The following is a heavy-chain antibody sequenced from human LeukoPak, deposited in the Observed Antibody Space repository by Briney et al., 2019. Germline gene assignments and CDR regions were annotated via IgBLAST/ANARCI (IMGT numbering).Heavy chain of an antibody. CDR2: INHSGST. D-gene: IGHD3-16*01. CDR3: AGEGGDTEGGLDY. Sequence: PSETLSLTCAVYGGSFSGYYWSWIRQPPGKGLEWIGEINHSGSTNYNPSLKSRVTISVDTSKNQFSLKLSSVTAADTAVYYCAGEGGDTEGGLDYGGKETRVTVPS. J-gene: IGHJ4*02. CDR1: GGSFSGYY. V-gene: IGHV4-34*01.